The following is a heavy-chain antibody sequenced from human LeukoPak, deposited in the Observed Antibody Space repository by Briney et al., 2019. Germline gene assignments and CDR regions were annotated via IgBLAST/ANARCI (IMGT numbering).Heavy chain of an antibody. CDR2: IYHSGST. V-gene: IGHV4-59*12. J-gene: IGHJ4*02. CDR1: GGSISSYY. D-gene: IGHD6-19*01. CDR3: ARGLGGWALDY. Sequence: SETLSLTCTVTGGSISSYYWSWVRQPPGKGLEWIGEIYHSGSTNYNPSLKSRVTISVDKSKNQFSLKLSSVTAADTAVYYCARGLGGWALDYWGQGTLVTVSS.